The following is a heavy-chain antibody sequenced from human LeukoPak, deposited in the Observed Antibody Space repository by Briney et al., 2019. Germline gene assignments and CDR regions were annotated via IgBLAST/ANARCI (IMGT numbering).Heavy chain of an antibody. D-gene: IGHD2/OR15-2a*01. V-gene: IGHV3-23*01. Sequence: PGGSLRLSCAASGFTFSSYAMSWVRQAPGKGLDWVAAVSESGHSTYYADSVRGRFTISRDNFKSTLYLQMNSLRAEDTAVYYCAKTFGWPYYFDYWGQGTLVTVSS. CDR2: VSESGHST. CDR1: GFTFSSYA. J-gene: IGHJ4*02. CDR3: AKTFGWPYYFDY.